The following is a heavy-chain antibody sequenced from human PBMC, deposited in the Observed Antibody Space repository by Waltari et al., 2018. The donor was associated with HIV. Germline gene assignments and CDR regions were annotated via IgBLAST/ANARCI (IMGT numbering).Heavy chain of an antibody. D-gene: IGHD4-17*01. J-gene: IGHJ4*02. CDR2: ISYDGSNK. CDR3: AKDGLRTTSYFDD. Sequence: RVSCAASKFTFRNSGMPWVRQAPGKGLEWVAVISYDGSNKYYADSVKGRFTISRDNSKNTLFLQMNSLRLEDTAVYYCAKDGLRTTSYFDDWGQGTLVTVSS. CDR1: KFTFRNSG. V-gene: IGHV3-30*18.